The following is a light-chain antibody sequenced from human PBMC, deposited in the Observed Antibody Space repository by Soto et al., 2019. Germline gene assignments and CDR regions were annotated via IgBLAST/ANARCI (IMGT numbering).Light chain of an antibody. CDR1: SSNIGAGYD. V-gene: IGLV1-40*01. CDR2: GNS. J-gene: IGLJ1*01. Sequence: QAVVTQPPSVSGAPGQRVTISCTGSSSNIGAGYDVHWYQQLPGTAPKLLIYGNSNRPSGVPDRFSGSKSGTSASLAITGLQAEDEADYYCQSYDSSLSAPYFFGTGTKLTVL. CDR3: QSYDSSLSAPYF.